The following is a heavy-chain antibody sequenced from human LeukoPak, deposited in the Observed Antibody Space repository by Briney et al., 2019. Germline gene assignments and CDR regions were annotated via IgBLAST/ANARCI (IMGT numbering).Heavy chain of an antibody. CDR1: GFTFSSYW. CDR2: INGDGSSI. Sequence: PGGSLRLSCAASGFTFSSYWMHWVRQAPGKGLVWVSRINGDGSSISYAGSVKGRFTISRDNAKNTVSLQMNSLRVEDTAVYYCARAGFDWNPGGYWGQGALVTVSS. D-gene: IGHD1-1*01. V-gene: IGHV3-74*01. J-gene: IGHJ4*02. CDR3: ARAGFDWNPGGY.